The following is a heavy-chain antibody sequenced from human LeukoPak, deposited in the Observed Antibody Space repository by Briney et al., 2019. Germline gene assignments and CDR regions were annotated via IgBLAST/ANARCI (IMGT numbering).Heavy chain of an antibody. V-gene: IGHV3-23*01. D-gene: IGHD5-18*01. CDR1: GFTFSSYT. CDR2: ISGSGGST. J-gene: IGHJ5*02. CDR3: AAYSSTQPFDP. Sequence: PGGSLRLSCAASGFTFSSYTMNWLRQAPGKGLEWVSAISGSGGSTYYADSVKGRFTISRDNSKNTLYLQMNSLRAEDTAVYYCAAYSSTQPFDPWGQGTLVTVSS.